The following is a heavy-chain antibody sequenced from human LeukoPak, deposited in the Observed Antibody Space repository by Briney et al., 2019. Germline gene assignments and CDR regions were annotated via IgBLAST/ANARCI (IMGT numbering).Heavy chain of an antibody. Sequence: SETLSLTCTVSGGSISSSSYYWGWIRQPPGKGLEWIGYIHHSGSTSYNPSLKSRLIISVDTSNNQFSLRLRSVTAADTAVYYCARGDYDYYDTNGYYGLDYWGQGILVTVSS. CDR3: ARGDYDYYDTNGYYGLDY. V-gene: IGHV4-30-4*08. J-gene: IGHJ4*02. CDR1: GGSISSSSYY. CDR2: IHHSGST. D-gene: IGHD3-22*01.